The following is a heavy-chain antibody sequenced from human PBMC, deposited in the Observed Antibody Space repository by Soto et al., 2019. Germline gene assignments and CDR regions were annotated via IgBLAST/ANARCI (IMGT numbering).Heavy chain of an antibody. CDR2: ISSSSSYI. CDR3: ARDFHPFYGMDV. Sequence: PGGSLRLSCAASGFTFSSYSMNWVRQAPGKGLEWVSSISSSSSYIYYADSVKGRFTISRDNAKNSLYLQMNSLRAEDTAVYYCARDFHPFYGMDVWGQGTTVTVSS. V-gene: IGHV3-21*01. CDR1: GFTFSSYS. J-gene: IGHJ6*02.